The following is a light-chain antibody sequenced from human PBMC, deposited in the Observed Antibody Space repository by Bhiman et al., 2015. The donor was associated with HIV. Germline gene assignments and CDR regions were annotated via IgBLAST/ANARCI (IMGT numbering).Light chain of an antibody. J-gene: IGLJ1*01. CDR2: NDN. Sequence: SYELTQPPSVSVSPGQTATITCSGDKLGDKYVCWYQQKPGQSPVLVIFNDNLRPSGIPDRFSGSNSGNTATLTISGTQTMDEADYYCQAWDSGTAVFGTGTKVTVL. V-gene: IGLV3-1*01. CDR3: QAWDSGTAV. CDR1: KLGDKY.